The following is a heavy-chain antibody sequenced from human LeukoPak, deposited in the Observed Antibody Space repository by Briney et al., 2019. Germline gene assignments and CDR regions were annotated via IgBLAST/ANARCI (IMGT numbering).Heavy chain of an antibody. CDR3: ARLAYGSGSYKDY. D-gene: IGHD3-10*01. V-gene: IGHV1-2*02. CDR1: GYTFTGYY. J-gene: IGHJ4*02. CDR2: INPNSGGT. Sequence: ASVKVSCKASGYTFTGYYMHWVRQAPGQGLGWMGWINPNSGGTNYAQKFQGRVTMTRDTSISTAYMELSRLRSDDTAVYYCARLAYGSGSYKDYWGQGTLVTVSS.